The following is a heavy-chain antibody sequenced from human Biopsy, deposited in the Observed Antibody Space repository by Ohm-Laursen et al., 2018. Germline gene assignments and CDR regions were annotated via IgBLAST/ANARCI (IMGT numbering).Heavy chain of an antibody. D-gene: IGHD3-10*01. CDR2: VTPIFGTS. CDR3: ARDALLPGVGGMDV. CDR1: GGTFSDYA. Sequence: ASVKVSCKAPGGTFSDYAISWVRQAPGQGLEWMGGVTPIFGTSNHALKFQGRVTITADKSTGTAYMELNSLRSDDTAMYYCARDALLPGVGGMDVWGQGTTVTVSS. V-gene: IGHV1-69*06. J-gene: IGHJ6*02.